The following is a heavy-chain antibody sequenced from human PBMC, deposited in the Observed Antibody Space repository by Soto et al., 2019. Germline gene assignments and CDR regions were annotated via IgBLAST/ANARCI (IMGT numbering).Heavy chain of an antibody. Sequence: ASVKVSCKASGYTFTGYYMHWVRQAPGQGLEWMGWINPNSGGTNYAQKFQGWVTMTRDTSISTAYMELSRLRSDDTAVYYCARNIAVAGTETDYYYYGMDVWGQGTTVTVSS. CDR3: ARNIAVAGTETDYYYYGMDV. CDR2: INPNSGGT. CDR1: GYTFTGYY. D-gene: IGHD6-19*01. V-gene: IGHV1-2*04. J-gene: IGHJ6*02.